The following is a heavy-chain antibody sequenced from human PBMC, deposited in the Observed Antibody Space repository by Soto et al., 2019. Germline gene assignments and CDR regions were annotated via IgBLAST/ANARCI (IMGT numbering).Heavy chain of an antibody. CDR3: ARAPGDCRGVRCHTWFDP. CDR2: IYSSGST. D-gene: IGHD2-15*01. J-gene: IGHJ5*02. CDR1: GGSTSSYY. Sequence: QVQLQESGPGLMKPSETLSLTCTVSGGSTSSYYWSWLRQPPGKVLEWIVHIYSSGSTDYNPSLHSRVTISIDASKNQCSMNLRSVTAADTDVYYCARAPGDCRGVRCHTWFDPWGQGTLVTVSS. V-gene: IGHV4-59*01.